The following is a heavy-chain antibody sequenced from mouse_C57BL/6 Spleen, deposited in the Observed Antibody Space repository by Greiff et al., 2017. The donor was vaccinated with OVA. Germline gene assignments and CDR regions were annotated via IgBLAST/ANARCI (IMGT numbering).Heavy chain of an antibody. V-gene: IGHV1-69*01. J-gene: IGHJ4*01. CDR1: GYTFTSYW. CDR3: ARYPYYGSTPYAMDY. D-gene: IGHD1-1*01. Sequence: VQLQQPGAELVMPGASVKLSCKASGYTFTSYWMHWVKQRPGQGLEWIGEIDPSDSYTNYNQKFKGKSTLTVDKSSSTAYMQLSSLTSEDSAVYYCARYPYYGSTPYAMDYWGQGTSVTVSS. CDR2: IDPSDSYT.